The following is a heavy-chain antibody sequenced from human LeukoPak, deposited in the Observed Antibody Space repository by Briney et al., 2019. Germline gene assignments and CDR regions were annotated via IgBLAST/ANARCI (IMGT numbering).Heavy chain of an antibody. CDR2: INAGNGNT. CDR1: GYTFTGDA. J-gene: IGHJ4*02. V-gene: IGHV1-3*01. Sequence: ASVKVSCKASGYTFTGDAVHWVRQAPGQGLEWMGRINAGNGNTKYSQKFQGRVTITRDTSASTAYMELSSLRSEDMAVYYCARERYDTSGYYYLDYWGQGTLVTVSS. CDR3: ARERYDTSGYYYLDY. D-gene: IGHD3-22*01.